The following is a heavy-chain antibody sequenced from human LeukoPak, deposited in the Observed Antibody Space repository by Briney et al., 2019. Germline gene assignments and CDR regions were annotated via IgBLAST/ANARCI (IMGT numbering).Heavy chain of an antibody. J-gene: IGHJ4*02. Sequence: SETLSLTCTVSGGSISSSSYYWGWIRQPPGKGLEWIGSIYYSGSTNYNPSLKSRVTISVDTSKNQFSLKLSSVTAADTAVYYCARGHCSGGSCYSGFGYWGQGTLVTVSS. V-gene: IGHV4-39*07. CDR1: GGSISSSSYY. CDR2: IYYSGST. D-gene: IGHD2-15*01. CDR3: ARGHCSGGSCYSGFGY.